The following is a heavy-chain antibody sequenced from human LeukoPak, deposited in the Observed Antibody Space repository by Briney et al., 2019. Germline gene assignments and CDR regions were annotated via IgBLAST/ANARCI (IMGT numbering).Heavy chain of an antibody. CDR2: IYYSGST. CDR3: ATASGRYYGSGSYYKQLTLFAFDI. Sequence: PSETLSLTCTVSGGSISSYYWSWLRQPPGKGLEWIGYIYYSGSTNYNPSLKSRVTMSVDTSKNQFSLKLSSVTAADTAVYYCATASGRYYGSGSYYKQLTLFAFDIWRQGTMVTVSS. D-gene: IGHD3-10*01. V-gene: IGHV4-59*12. J-gene: IGHJ3*02. CDR1: GGSISSYY.